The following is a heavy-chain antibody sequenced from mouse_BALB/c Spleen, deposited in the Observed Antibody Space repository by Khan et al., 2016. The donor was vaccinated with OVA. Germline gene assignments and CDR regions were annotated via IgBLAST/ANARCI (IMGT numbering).Heavy chain of an antibody. Sequence: VQGVESGAEQAKPGASVKMSCKTSGYTFSSYWMHWVKQRPGQGLEWIGYINPTSGYTEYNEKFKDKATLSADKSSSTAYMQLTSLTSEDSAVYYCARDRIDYWGQGTTLTVSS. CDR1: GYTFSSYW. V-gene: IGHV1-7*01. J-gene: IGHJ2*01. CDR3: ARDRIDY. CDR2: INPTSGYT.